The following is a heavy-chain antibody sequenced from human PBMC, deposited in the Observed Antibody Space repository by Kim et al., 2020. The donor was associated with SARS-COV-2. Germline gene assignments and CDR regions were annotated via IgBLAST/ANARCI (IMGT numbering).Heavy chain of an antibody. CDR3: ARVQCSSTSCYGVLDY. J-gene: IGHJ4*02. D-gene: IGHD2-2*01. V-gene: IGHV7-4-1*02. CDR2: INTNTWNP. CDR1: GYTFTSYA. Sequence: ASVKVSCKASGYTFTSYAMNWVRQAPGQGLEWLGWINTNTWNPTYAQGFTGRLVFSLDTSVSTAYLQISSLKAEDTAVYYCARVQCSSTSCYGVLDYWGQGTLVTVSS.